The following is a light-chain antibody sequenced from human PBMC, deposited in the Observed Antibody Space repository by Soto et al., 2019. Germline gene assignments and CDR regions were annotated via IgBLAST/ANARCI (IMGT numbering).Light chain of an antibody. J-gene: IGKJ1*01. CDR3: QQSYSTPWT. Sequence: EIQMTPSPSTLPPSVGDRVTITCGASQSISNWLAWYQQKPGTAPKLLIYAASSLQSGVPSRFSGSGSGTDFTLTISSLQPEDFATYYCQQSYSTPWTFGQGTKVDIK. CDR1: QSISNW. CDR2: AAS. V-gene: IGKV1-39*01.